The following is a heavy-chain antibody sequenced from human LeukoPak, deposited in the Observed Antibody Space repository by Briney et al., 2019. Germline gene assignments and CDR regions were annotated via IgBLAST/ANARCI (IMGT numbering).Heavy chain of an antibody. J-gene: IGHJ4*02. CDR3: AIHRSGWYYFDY. V-gene: IGHV3-48*03. Sequence: GGSLRLSCVASGFTFSDYGMNWVRQAPGKGLEWLSYISTSVTSIYYADSVKGRFTISRDNAKNTLYLQLNSLRGEDTAVYYCAIHRSGWYYFDYWGQGTLVTVSS. D-gene: IGHD6-19*01. CDR1: GFTFSDYG. CDR2: ISTSVTSI.